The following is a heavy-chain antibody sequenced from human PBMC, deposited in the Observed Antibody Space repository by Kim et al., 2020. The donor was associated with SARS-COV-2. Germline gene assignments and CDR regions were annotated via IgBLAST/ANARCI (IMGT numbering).Heavy chain of an antibody. J-gene: IGHJ5*02. CDR1: GYTFTSYG. Sequence: ASVKVSCKASGYTFTSYGISWVRQAPGQGLEWMGWISAYNGNTNYAQKLQGRVTMTTDTSTSTAYMELRSLRSDDTAVYYCARDWVPYQLPTDNWFDPWGQGTLVTVSS. CDR2: ISAYNGNT. D-gene: IGHD2-2*01. CDR3: ARDWVPYQLPTDNWFDP. V-gene: IGHV1-18*01.